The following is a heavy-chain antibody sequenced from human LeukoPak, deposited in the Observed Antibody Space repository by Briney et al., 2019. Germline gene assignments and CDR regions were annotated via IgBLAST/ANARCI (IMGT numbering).Heavy chain of an antibody. Sequence: SETLSLTCTVSGYSISSGYYWGWIRQPPGRGLEGIGSIYHSGTSYYNPSLKSRVTISVDTSKNQFSLNLSSVTAADTAVYYCASGGNHDYWGQGTLVTVSS. J-gene: IGHJ4*02. CDR1: GYSISSGYY. D-gene: IGHD4-23*01. CDR2: IYHSGTS. V-gene: IGHV4-38-2*02. CDR3: ASGGNHDY.